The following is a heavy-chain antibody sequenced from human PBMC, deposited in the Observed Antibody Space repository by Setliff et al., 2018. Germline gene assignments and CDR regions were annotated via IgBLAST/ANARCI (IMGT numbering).Heavy chain of an antibody. Sequence: GGSLRLSCAASGFTFSSYEMNWVRQAPGKGLEWVSYISSSGSTIYYADSVKGRFTISRDNAKNSLYLQMNSLRAEDTAVYYCARADYGDHVFDYWGQGTLVTVSS. D-gene: IGHD4-17*01. V-gene: IGHV3-48*03. J-gene: IGHJ4*02. CDR3: ARADYGDHVFDY. CDR1: GFTFSSYE. CDR2: ISSSGSTI.